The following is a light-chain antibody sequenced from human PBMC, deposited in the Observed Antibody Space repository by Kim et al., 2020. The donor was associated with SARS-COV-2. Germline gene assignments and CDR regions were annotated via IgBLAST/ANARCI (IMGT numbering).Light chain of an antibody. V-gene: IGKV3-15*01. CDR3: QQYNNWPIT. CDR2: GAS. J-gene: IGKJ5*01. Sequence: SPGETSTLSCRPSQSVSSNLAWYQQKPGQAPRLLIYGASTRATGIPARFSGSGSGTEFTLTISSLQSEDFAVYYCQQYNNWPITFGQGTRLEIK. CDR1: QSVSSN.